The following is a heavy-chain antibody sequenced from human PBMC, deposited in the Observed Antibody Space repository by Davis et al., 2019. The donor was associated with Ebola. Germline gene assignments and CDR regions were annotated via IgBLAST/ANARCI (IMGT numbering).Heavy chain of an antibody. J-gene: IGHJ4*02. V-gene: IGHV1-69*13. CDR1: GGTFSSYG. D-gene: IGHD5-24*01. Sequence: SVKVSCKASGGTFSSYGISWVRQAPGQGLEWMGGIIPIFGTPNNAQKFQGRVTITADESTSTAYMELSSLRSDDTAVYYCARGVGGVEEMATTDFDYWGQGTLVTVSS. CDR2: IIPIFGTP. CDR3: ARGVGGVEEMATTDFDY.